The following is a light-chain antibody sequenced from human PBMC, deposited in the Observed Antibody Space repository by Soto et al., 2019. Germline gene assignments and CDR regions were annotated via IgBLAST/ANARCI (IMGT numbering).Light chain of an antibody. CDR1: QSVSSN. CDR3: QQYGSSGT. Sequence: EIVMTQSPATLSVSPGERATLSCRASQSVSSNLAWYQQKPGQAPRLLIYDASTRATGIPARFSGSGSRTDFTLTIGSLEPEDFAVYYCQQYGSSGTFGQGTKVDIK. CDR2: DAS. J-gene: IGKJ1*01. V-gene: IGKV3D-15*01.